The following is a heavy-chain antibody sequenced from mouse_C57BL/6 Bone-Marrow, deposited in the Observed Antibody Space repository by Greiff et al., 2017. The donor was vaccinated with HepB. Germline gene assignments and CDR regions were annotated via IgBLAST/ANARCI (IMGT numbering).Heavy chain of an antibody. CDR1: GYTFTNYW. V-gene: IGHV1-63*01. Sequence: VQLKQSGAELVRPGTSVKMSCKASGYTFTNYWIGWAKQRPGHGLEWIGDIYPGGGYTNYNEKFKGKATLTADKSSSTAYMQFSSLTSEDSAIYYCARSSYGYFDVWGTGTTVTVSS. J-gene: IGHJ1*03. CDR2: IYPGGGYT. CDR3: ARSSYGYFDV.